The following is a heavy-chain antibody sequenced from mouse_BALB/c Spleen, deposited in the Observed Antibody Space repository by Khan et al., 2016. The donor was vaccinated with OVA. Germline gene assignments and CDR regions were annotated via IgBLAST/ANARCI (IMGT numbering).Heavy chain of an antibody. CDR3: ASKSYGKGAY. CDR1: SYSITSGYY. D-gene: IGHD2-1*01. CDR2: ISYDGSN. V-gene: IGHV3-6*02. J-gene: IGHJ3*01. Sequence: EVQLVESGPGLVKPSQSLSLTCSVTSYSITSGYYWSWIRQFPGNRLEWMGYISYDGSNNYNPSLKNRISITRDTSKKQFFLKLNSVTTEDTATYYCASKSYGKGAYWGQGTLVTVSA.